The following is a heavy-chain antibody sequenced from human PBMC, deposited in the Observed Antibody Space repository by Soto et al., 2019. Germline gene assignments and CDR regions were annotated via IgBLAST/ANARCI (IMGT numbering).Heavy chain of an antibody. CDR1: GGSISIYF. V-gene: IGHV4-59*08. CDR2: TFFSGST. Sequence: SETLSLTCNVSGGSISIYFGIWIRQPPGKGLEWIGSTFFSGSTNYNPSLKSRVTMSLDTSKNQFSLKLTSVTAADTAVYYCASRTGTQYYYMDVWGKGTTVTVSS. CDR3: ASRTGTQYYYMDV. J-gene: IGHJ6*03. D-gene: IGHD1-1*01.